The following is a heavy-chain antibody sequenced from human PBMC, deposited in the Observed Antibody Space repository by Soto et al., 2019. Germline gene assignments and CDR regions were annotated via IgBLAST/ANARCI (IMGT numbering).Heavy chain of an antibody. CDR2: TYYRSKWYN. D-gene: IGHD6-19*01. V-gene: IGHV6-1*01. J-gene: IGHJ6*02. Sequence: LSLTCAISGDSVSSNSAAWNWIRQSPSRGLEWLGRTYYRSKWYNDYAVSVKSRITINPDTSKNQFSLQLNSVTPEDTAVYYCARVAATVAGEYHYGMDVWGQGATVTVFS. CDR3: ARVAATVAGEYHYGMDV. CDR1: GDSVSSNSAA.